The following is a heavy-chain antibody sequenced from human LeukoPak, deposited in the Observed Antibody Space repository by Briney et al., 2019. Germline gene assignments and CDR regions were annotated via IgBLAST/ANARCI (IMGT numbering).Heavy chain of an antibody. CDR3: ARDRGDGYNSGYFEY. V-gene: IGHV4-4*07. CDR1: GGSISSYY. CDR2: IYTSGST. J-gene: IGHJ4*02. D-gene: IGHD5-24*01. Sequence: SETLSLTCTVSGGSISSYYWSWIRQPAGKGLEWIGHIYTSGSTTYNPSLKSRVTISADTSKNQFSLKLSSVTAADTAVYYCARDRGDGYNSGYFEYWGQGTLVTVSS.